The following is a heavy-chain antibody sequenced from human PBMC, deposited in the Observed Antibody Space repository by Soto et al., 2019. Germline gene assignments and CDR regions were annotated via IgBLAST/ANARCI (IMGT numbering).Heavy chain of an antibody. CDR1: GGSISSGGYY. CDR2: IYYSGST. V-gene: IGHV4-31*03. D-gene: IGHD6-6*01. Sequence: QVQLQESGPGLVKPSQTLSLTCTVSGGSISSGGYYWSWIRQHPGKGLEWIGYIYYSGSTYYNPSLKSRVTTSVDTSKNHFSLQLSSVTAADTAVYYGASLSPRHEFDYWGQGSLVTVSS. J-gene: IGHJ4*02. CDR3: ASLSPRHEFDY.